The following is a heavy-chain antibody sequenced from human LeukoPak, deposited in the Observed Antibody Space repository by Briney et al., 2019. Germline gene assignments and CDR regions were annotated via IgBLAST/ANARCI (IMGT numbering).Heavy chain of an antibody. D-gene: IGHD3-10*01. CDR2: ISANNGDT. V-gene: IGHV1-18*04. J-gene: IGHJ6*03. Sequence: ASVNVSCKASGYTFSNYGITWVRQAPGQGLEWMGWISANNGDTNIAQKFQGRVLMTTDTSTSTAYMQLGSLRSDDTAVYYCARRGPTHYYYYTDVWGKGTTVVVSS. CDR1: GYTFSNYG. CDR3: ARRGPTHYYYYTDV.